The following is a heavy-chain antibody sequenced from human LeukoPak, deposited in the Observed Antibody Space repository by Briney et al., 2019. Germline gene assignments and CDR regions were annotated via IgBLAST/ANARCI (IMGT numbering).Heavy chain of an antibody. CDR3: ASGTGGFY. CDR1: AFTFSSYS. CDR2: ISSRSSYI. Sequence: GGSLRLSCAASAFTFSSYSMNWVCQAPGKGLEWVSSISSRSSYIYYADSVKGRFTISRDNAKNSLYLQMNSLRDEDTAVYYCASGTGGFYWGQGTLVTVSS. J-gene: IGHJ4*02. D-gene: IGHD3/OR15-3a*01. V-gene: IGHV3-21*01.